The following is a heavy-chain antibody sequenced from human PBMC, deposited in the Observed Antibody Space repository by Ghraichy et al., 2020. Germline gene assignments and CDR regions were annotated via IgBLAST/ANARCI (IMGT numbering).Heavy chain of an antibody. Sequence: GGSLRLSCAASGFTFSSYSMNWVRQAPGKGLEWVSYISSSSSTIYYADSVKGRFTISRDNAKNSLYLQMNSLRAEDTAVYYCARLVVAATLLDAFDIWGQGTMVTVSS. CDR2: ISSSSSTI. CDR3: ARLVVAATLLDAFDI. J-gene: IGHJ3*02. D-gene: IGHD2-15*01. V-gene: IGHV3-48*04. CDR1: GFTFSSYS.